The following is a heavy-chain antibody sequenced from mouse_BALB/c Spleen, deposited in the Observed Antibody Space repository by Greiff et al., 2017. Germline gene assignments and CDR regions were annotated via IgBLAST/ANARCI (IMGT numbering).Heavy chain of an antibody. CDR2: ISSGGSYT. Sequence: EVKVVESGGDLVKPGGSLKLSCAASGFTFSSYGMSWVRQTPDKRLEWVATISSGGSYTYYPDSVKGRFTISRDNAKNTLYLQMSSLKSEDTAMYYCARSSYGNSYYYAMDYWGQGTSVTVSS. CDR1: GFTFSSYG. V-gene: IGHV5-6*01. CDR3: ARSSYGNSYYYAMDY. J-gene: IGHJ4*01. D-gene: IGHD2-10*02.